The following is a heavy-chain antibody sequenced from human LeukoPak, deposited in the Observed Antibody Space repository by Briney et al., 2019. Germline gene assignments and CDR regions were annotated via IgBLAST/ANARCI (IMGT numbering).Heavy chain of an antibody. V-gene: IGHV4-34*01. CDR2: INHSGST. J-gene: IGHJ5*02. Sequence: PSETLSLTCAVYGGSFSGYYWSWIRQPSGKGLEWIGEINHSGSTNYNPSLKSRVTISVDTSKNQFSLKLSSVTAADTAVYYCANVYSSWDWFDPWGQGTLVTVSS. CDR3: ANVYSSWDWFDP. CDR1: GGSFSGYY. D-gene: IGHD6-6*01.